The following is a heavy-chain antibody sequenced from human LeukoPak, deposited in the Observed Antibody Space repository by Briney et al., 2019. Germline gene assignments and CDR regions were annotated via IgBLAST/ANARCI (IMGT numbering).Heavy chain of an antibody. CDR3: ARGWDSTSFFDY. D-gene: IGHD2-2*01. V-gene: IGHV3-66*01. Sequence: GGSPRLSCAASGFTVSSNYMSWVRQAPGKGLEWVSVIYSGGSTYYADSVKGRFTISRDNSKNTLYLQMNSLRAEDTAVYYCARGWDSTSFFDYWGQGTLVTVSS. J-gene: IGHJ4*02. CDR1: GFTVSSNY. CDR2: IYSGGST.